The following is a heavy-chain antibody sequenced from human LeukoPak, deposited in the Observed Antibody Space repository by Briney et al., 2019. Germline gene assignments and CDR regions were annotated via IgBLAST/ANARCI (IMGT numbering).Heavy chain of an antibody. J-gene: IGHJ4*02. Sequence: PGGSLRLSCAASGFTFSSYGMHWVRQAPGKGLEWVSSISSGSDYIYYADSVKGRFTISKDNAKNSLYLQMNSLRAEDTAIYYCARDPWGTHAYWGQGTLVTVSS. CDR1: GFTFSSYG. V-gene: IGHV3-21*01. D-gene: IGHD3-16*01. CDR2: ISSGSDYI. CDR3: ARDPWGTHAY.